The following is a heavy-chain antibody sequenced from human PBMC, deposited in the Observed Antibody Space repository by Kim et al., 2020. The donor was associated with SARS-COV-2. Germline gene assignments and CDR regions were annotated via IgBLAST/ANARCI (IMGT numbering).Heavy chain of an antibody. D-gene: IGHD3-3*01. V-gene: IGHV3-23*01. Sequence: GRFTISRDNSKNTLYLQMNSLRAEDTAVYYCAKSPYYDFWSGYYSDYFDYWGQGTLVTVSS. J-gene: IGHJ4*02. CDR3: AKSPYYDFWSGYYSDYFDY.